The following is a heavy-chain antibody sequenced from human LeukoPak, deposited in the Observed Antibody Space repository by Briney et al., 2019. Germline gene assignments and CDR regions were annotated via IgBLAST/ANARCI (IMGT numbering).Heavy chain of an antibody. J-gene: IGHJ6*02. CDR1: GGTFSSYA. V-gene: IGHV1-69*13. D-gene: IGHD2-21*02. Sequence: SVKVSCKASGGTFSSYAISWVRQAPGQGLEWMGGIIPIFGTANYAQKFQGRVAITADESTSTAYMELSSLRSEDTAVYYCARGGGDCYSVRGCYYGMDVWGQGTTVTVSS. CDR2: IIPIFGTA. CDR3: ARGGGDCYSVRGCYYGMDV.